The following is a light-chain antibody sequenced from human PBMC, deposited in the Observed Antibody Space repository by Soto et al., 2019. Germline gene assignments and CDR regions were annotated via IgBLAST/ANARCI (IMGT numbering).Light chain of an antibody. Sequence: DIQMTQSPSSLSASLGDRVTITCRASRTIDNYLNWYQQKPGRAPELLVYATSSLQSGVPSRFTGGGSGTHFTLTISGLQPEDFATYFCQQSYMDPITFGQGTRLEIK. CDR2: ATS. J-gene: IGKJ5*01. CDR1: RTIDNY. V-gene: IGKV1-39*01. CDR3: QQSYMDPIT.